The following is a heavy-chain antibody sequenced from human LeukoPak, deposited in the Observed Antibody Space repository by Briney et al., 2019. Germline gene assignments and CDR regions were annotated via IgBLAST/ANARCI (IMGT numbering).Heavy chain of an antibody. CDR1: GFTFSSYS. Sequence: GGSLGLSCAASGFTFSSYSMNWVRQAPGKGLEWVSSISSSSSYIYYADSVKGRFTISRDNAKNSLYLQMNSLRAEDTAVYYCARDLGAHFDYWGQGTLVTVSS. V-gene: IGHV3-21*01. CDR2: ISSSSSYI. CDR3: ARDLGAHFDY. J-gene: IGHJ4*02.